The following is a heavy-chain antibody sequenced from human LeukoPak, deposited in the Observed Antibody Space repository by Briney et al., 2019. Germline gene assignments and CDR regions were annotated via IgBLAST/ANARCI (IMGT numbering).Heavy chain of an antibody. CDR3: ARDGLRPVLRFLEWLSLGMDV. V-gene: IGHV1-3*01. CDR1: GYTFTSYA. D-gene: IGHD3-3*01. J-gene: IGHJ6*02. Sequence: ASVKVSCKASGYTFTSYAMHWVRQAPGQRLEWMGWINAGNGNTKYSQKFQGRVTITRDTSASTAYMELSSLRSEDTAVYYCARDGLRPVLRFLEWLSLGMDVWGQGTTVTVSS. CDR2: INAGNGNT.